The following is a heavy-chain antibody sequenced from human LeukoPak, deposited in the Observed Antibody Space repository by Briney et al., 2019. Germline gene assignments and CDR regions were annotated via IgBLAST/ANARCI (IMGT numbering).Heavy chain of an antibody. CDR1: GFTFSSYS. Sequence: GGSLRLSCAASGFTFSSYSMNWVRQAPGKGLEWASYIRSSSSTIYYADSVKGRFTISTDNANNSLYLQMNSLRAEDTAVYYCARSLRNAFDIWGQGTMVTVSS. CDR3: ARSLRNAFDI. D-gene: IGHD3-3*01. J-gene: IGHJ3*02. V-gene: IGHV3-48*01. CDR2: IRSSSSTI.